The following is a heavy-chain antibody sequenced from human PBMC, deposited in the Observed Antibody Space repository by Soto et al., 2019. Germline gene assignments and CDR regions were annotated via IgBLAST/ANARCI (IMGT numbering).Heavy chain of an antibody. D-gene: IGHD3-10*01. J-gene: IGHJ4*02. CDR3: EREEFEEGRGHFDY. CDR2: ISYGGVNK. Sequence: VQLVESGGGVVQPGGSLRLSCAASGFTFSTSVMHWVRQAPGKGLEWMAIISYGGVNKYYADSVKGRFTISRDISESTLSLQMNRLRTDDTAVYYCEREEFEEGRGHFDYWGQGTLVSVSS. CDR1: GFTFSTSV. V-gene: IGHV3-30-3*01.